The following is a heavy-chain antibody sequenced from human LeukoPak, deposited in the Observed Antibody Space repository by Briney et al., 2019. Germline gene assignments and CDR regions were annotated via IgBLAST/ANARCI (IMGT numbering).Heavy chain of an antibody. CDR2: INHSGST. CDR1: GGSFSGYY. Sequence: PSETLSLTCAVYGGSFSGYYWSWIPQPPGKGLEWIGEINHSGSTNYNPSLKSRVTISVDTSKNQFSLKLSSVTAADTAVYYCARAKWLVIDYWGQGTLVTVSS. D-gene: IGHD6-19*01. CDR3: ARAKWLVIDY. J-gene: IGHJ4*02. V-gene: IGHV4-34*01.